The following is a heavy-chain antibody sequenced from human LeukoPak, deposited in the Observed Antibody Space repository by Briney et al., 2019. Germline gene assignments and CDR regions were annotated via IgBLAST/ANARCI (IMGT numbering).Heavy chain of an antibody. Sequence: ASVKVSCKVSGYTLTELSMHWVRQAPGKGLEWMGGFDPEDGETIYAQKFQGRVTMTEDTSTDTAYMELSSLRSEDTAVYYCATSRAFDYGMDVWGQGTTVTVPS. CDR2: FDPEDGET. CDR3: ATSRAFDYGMDV. J-gene: IGHJ6*02. V-gene: IGHV1-24*01. CDR1: GYTLTELS.